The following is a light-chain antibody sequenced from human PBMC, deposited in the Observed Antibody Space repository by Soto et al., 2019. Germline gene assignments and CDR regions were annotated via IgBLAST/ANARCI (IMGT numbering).Light chain of an antibody. V-gene: IGLV2-14*01. Sequence: QSVLTQPASVSGSPGQSITISCTGTSSDVGGYNYVSWYQQHPGKAPKFMIYDVSNRPSGVSNRFSGSKSGNTASLTITSLQAEDEADYYCSSYTSSSTLYVFGTGTKVTVL. CDR1: SSDVGGYNY. CDR2: DVS. J-gene: IGLJ1*01. CDR3: SSYTSSSTLYV.